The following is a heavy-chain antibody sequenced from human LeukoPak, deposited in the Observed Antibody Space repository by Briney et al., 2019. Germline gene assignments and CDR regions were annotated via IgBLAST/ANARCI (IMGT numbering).Heavy chain of an antibody. CDR3: AGAGGPYRPLDY. J-gene: IGHJ4*02. Sequence: PSGTLSLTCGVATASISYTNWWTCFRQPPGKGLEWIGEVNLQGSTNYNPSLKSRVAISVDKSENHISLKLTSVTAADTAVYFCAGAGGPYRPLDYSLQGTLVTVAS. V-gene: IGHV4-4*02. CDR2: VNLQGST. CDR1: TASISYTNW.